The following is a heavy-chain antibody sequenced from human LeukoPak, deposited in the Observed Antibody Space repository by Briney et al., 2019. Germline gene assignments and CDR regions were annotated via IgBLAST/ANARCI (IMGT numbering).Heavy chain of an antibody. Sequence: PGGSLRLSCAASGFTFSSYGMHWVRQAPGKGLEWVAFIRYDGSNKYYADSVKGRFTISRDNSKNTLYLQMNSLRAEDTAVYYCAKDRKLRYFDWLAARWGAPGAFDIWGQGTMVTVSS. CDR2: IRYDGSNK. J-gene: IGHJ3*02. CDR3: AKDRKLRYFDWLAARWGAPGAFDI. V-gene: IGHV3-30*02. CDR1: GFTFSSYG. D-gene: IGHD3-9*01.